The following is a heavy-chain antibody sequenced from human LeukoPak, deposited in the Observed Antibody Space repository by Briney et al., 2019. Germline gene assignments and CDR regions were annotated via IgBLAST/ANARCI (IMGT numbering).Heavy chain of an antibody. D-gene: IGHD5-18*01. CDR1: GCSLGSSGVG. J-gene: IGHJ4*02. CDR2: SYCDDDQ. CDR3: AHERGYSYGLFDY. V-gene: IGHV2-5*02. Sequence: SGRSLLHATQTLTLTFTFSGCSLGSSGVGGGWIRQPPGKALEWLALSYCDDDQRNSPSLRSRLTTTKDTAKNQVVLTMTNMDPGDTATYYCAHERGYSYGLFDYWGQGTLVTVSS.